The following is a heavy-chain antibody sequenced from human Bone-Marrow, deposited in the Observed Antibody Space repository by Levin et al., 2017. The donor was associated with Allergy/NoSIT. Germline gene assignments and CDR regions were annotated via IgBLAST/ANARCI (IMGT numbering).Heavy chain of an antibody. CDR1: GYSISSGYY. J-gene: IGHJ4*02. V-gene: IGHV4-38-2*02. CDR3: ARDGSSDWYGSKPVADY. Sequence: KPSETLSLTCAVSGYSISSGYYWGWIRQPPGKGLEWIGSIYQSGSTYYNPSLKSRVTISVDTSKNQFSLKLNSVTAADTAVYYCARDGSSDWYGSKPVADYWGQGTLVTVSS. D-gene: IGHD6-13*01. CDR2: IYQSGST.